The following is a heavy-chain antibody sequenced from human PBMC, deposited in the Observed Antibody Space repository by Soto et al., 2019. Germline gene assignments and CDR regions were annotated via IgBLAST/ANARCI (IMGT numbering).Heavy chain of an antibody. CDR1: GYTFTSYG. D-gene: IGHD3-3*01. CDR2: ISAYNGNT. CDR3: ARVRITIFGVVIIYDAFDI. Sequence: ASVKVSCKASGYTFTSYGISWVRQAPGQGLEWMGWISAYNGNTNYAQKLQGRVTMTTDTSTSTAYMELRSLRSDDTAVYYCARVRITIFGVVIIYDAFDIWGQGTMVTVSS. J-gene: IGHJ3*02. V-gene: IGHV1-18*01.